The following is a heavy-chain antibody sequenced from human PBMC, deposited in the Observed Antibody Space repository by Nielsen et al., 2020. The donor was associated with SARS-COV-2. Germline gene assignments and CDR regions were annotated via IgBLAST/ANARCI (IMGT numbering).Heavy chain of an antibody. CDR2: IYTDGST. Sequence: GESLKISCAASGFSFRDSYMSWVLQAAGKGLDWVSVIYTDGSTSHADSVKGRFTISRDNSKNTLYLQMNSLRAEDTAVYYCARDNWGRMDVWGQGTTVTVSS. J-gene: IGHJ6*02. CDR1: GFSFRDSY. V-gene: IGHV3-66*01. CDR3: ARDNWGRMDV. D-gene: IGHD7-27*01.